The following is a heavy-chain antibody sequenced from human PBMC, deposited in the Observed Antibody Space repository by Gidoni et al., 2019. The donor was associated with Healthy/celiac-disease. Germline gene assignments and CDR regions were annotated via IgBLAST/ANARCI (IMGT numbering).Heavy chain of an antibody. V-gene: IGHV4-39*01. CDR2: IYSSGST. CDR3: ARRIGGPYGMDF. J-gene: IGHJ6*02. D-gene: IGHD3-10*01. Sequence: QVQLQESGPGLEKPAETLSLTCTVSGGSISSTSYYWGWIRQPPGKRLEWIGSIYSSGSTYYNPSLKSRVTISVDTSNNQFSLKLNSVTAADTAVYYCARRIGGPYGMDFWGQGTTVTVSS. CDR1: GGSISSTSYY.